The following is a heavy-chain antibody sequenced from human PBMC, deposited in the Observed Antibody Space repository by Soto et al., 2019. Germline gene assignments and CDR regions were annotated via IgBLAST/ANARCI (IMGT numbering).Heavy chain of an antibody. CDR2: IYYSGST. V-gene: IGHV4-39*01. D-gene: IGHD3-10*01. CDR1: GGSITSSSYY. J-gene: IGHJ6*02. CDR3: ARRGYGPGFPYYYGMDV. Sequence: TSETLSLTCTVSGGSITSSSYYWGWIRQPPGKGLEWIGSIYYSGSTYYNPSLKSRVTISVDTPKNQFSLKLSSVTAADTAVYYCARRGYGPGFPYYYGMDVWGQGTTVTVSS.